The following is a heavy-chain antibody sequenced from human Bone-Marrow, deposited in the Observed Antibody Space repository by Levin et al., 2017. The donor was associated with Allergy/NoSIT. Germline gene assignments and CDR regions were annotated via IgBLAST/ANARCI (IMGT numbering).Heavy chain of an antibody. CDR1: GGTFSSYA. J-gene: IGHJ4*02. CDR3: ARVYYDFWSGYSPESRSKSPNYFDY. V-gene: IGHV1-69*13. Sequence: SVKVSCKASGGTFSSYAISWVRQAPGQGLEWMGGIIPIFGTANYAQKFQGRVTITADESASTAYMELSSLRSEDTAVYYCARVYYDFWSGYSPESRSKSPNYFDYWGQGTLVTVSS. CDR2: IIPIFGTA. D-gene: IGHD3-3*01.